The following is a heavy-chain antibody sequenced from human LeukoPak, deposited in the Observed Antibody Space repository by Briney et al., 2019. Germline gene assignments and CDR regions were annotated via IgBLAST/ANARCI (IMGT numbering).Heavy chain of an antibody. CDR1: GGTFSSYA. CDR3: AREGSFSSSSWYGNYYYMDV. J-gene: IGHJ6*03. V-gene: IGHV1-69*13. Sequence: GASVKVSCKASGGTFSSYAISWVRQAPGQGLEWMGGIIPIFGTANYAQKFQGRVTITADESTSTAYMELSSLRSEDTAVYYCAREGSFSSSSWYGNYYYMDVWGKGTTVTVSS. CDR2: IIPIFGTA. D-gene: IGHD6-13*01.